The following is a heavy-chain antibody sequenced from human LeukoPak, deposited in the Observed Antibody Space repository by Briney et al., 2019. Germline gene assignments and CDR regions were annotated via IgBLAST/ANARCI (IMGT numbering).Heavy chain of an antibody. J-gene: IGHJ4*02. D-gene: IGHD3-10*01. CDR3: ARVGTMVRGVIDY. CDR2: IYYSGSA. V-gene: IGHV4-59*01. CDR1: GGSISGYY. Sequence: NPSETLSLTCTVSGGSISGYYWSWIRQPPGKGLEWIGYIYYSGSANYNPSLKSRVTISVDTSKNQFSLKLSSVTTADTAVYYCARVGTMVRGVIDYWGQGTLVTVSS.